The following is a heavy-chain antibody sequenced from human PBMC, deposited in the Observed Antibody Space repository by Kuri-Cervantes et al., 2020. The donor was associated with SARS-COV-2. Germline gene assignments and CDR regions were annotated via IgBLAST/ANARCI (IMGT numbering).Heavy chain of an antibody. CDR2: ISGSSRTT. CDR1: GFTFRNYS. J-gene: IGHJ4*02. D-gene: IGHD3-16*01. CDR3: ARLDYLD. V-gene: IGHV3-48*02. Sequence: GESLKISCAASGFTFRNYSLNWVRRAPGKGLEWVSYISGSSRTTFYAESVKGRFTISRDNAKNSLYLQMNSLRDEDTAVYYCARLDYLDWGQGTLVTVSS.